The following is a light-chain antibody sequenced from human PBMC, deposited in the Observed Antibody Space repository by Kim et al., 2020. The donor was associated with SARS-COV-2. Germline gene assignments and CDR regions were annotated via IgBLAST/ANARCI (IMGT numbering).Light chain of an antibody. V-gene: IGKV1-12*01. CDR1: SGISSC. Sequence: ASVGDRVNITCGASSGISSCLGWYQEIPGTAPKFLIYAASSLQSGVPSRFSGSGSGTDFTLTISSLQPEDFATYYCQQTDSFPLTFGGGTNVEIK. J-gene: IGKJ4*01. CDR2: AAS. CDR3: QQTDSFPLT.